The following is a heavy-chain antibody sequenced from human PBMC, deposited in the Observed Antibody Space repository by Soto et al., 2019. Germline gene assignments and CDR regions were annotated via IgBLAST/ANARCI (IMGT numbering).Heavy chain of an antibody. CDR1: GGTFRSYT. Sequence: QVQLVQSGAEVKKPGSSVKVSCKASGGTFRSYTISWVRQAPGQGLEWMGRIIPILGIANYAQKFQGRVTITADKSTSTAYMELSSLRSEDTAVYYCARDSLYGDMDVWGQGTTVTVSS. D-gene: IGHD2-21*01. CDR2: IIPILGIA. V-gene: IGHV1-69*08. CDR3: ARDSLYGDMDV. J-gene: IGHJ6*02.